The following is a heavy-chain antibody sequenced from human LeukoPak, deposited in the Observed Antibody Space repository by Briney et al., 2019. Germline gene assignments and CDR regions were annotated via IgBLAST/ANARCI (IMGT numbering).Heavy chain of an antibody. CDR1: GFTFTGYY. Sequence: ASVKVSCKASGFTFTGYYIHWVRQAPGQGLEWMGWINPNSGDTNYSQKFQGRVTMTRDTSINTAYMDLIRLTSDATAVYFCARDRVMIRGLFPGFWGQGTLVIVSS. J-gene: IGHJ4*02. V-gene: IGHV1-2*02. D-gene: IGHD3-10*01. CDR3: ARDRVMIRGLFPGF. CDR2: INPNSGDT.